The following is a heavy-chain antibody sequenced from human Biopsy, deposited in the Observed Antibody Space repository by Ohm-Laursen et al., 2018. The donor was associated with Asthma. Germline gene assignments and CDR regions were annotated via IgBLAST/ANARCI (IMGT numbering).Heavy chain of an antibody. Sequence: SLRLSCAAPGFTFMTYGMHWVRQAPGKELEWVADIWFDGSNKHYADSVKGRFTISRDNSKNTLYLQMNSLRAEDTALYYCGRERSYMVDYWGQGTLVIVSS. J-gene: IGHJ4*02. D-gene: IGHD3-10*01. CDR3: GRERSYMVDY. V-gene: IGHV3-33*01. CDR2: IWFDGSNK. CDR1: GFTFMTYG.